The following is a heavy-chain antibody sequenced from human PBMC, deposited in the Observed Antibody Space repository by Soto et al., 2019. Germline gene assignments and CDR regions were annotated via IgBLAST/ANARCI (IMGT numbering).Heavy chain of an antibody. CDR2: ISYDGSNK. V-gene: IGHV3-30*18. CDR3: AKCDSGTTGDMDV. D-gene: IGHD1-1*01. Sequence: QVQLVESGGGVVQPGRSLRLSCAASGFTFSSYGMHWVRQAPGKGLEWVAVISYDGSNKYYADSVKGRFTISRDNSKNTLYLQMNGRRAEDTAVYYCAKCDSGTTGDMDVWGKGTTVTVSS. CDR1: GFTFSSYG. J-gene: IGHJ6*03.